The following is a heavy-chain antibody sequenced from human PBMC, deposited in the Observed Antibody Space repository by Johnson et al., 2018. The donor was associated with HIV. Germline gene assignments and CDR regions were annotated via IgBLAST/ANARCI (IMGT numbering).Heavy chain of an antibody. Sequence: VQLVESGGGLVKPGGSLRLSCAASGFTFSSYWMSWVRQAPGKGLEWVANIKQDGSEKYYVDSVKGRFTISRDNSKNTLYLQMNSLRAEDTAVYYCARDLAVTTYGAFDIWGQGTMVTVSS. CDR1: GFTFSSYW. CDR3: ARDLAVTTYGAFDI. D-gene: IGHD4-17*01. V-gene: IGHV3-7*03. J-gene: IGHJ3*02. CDR2: IKQDGSEK.